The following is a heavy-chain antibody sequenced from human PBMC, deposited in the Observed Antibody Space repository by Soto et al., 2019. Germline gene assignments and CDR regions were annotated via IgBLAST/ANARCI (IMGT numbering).Heavy chain of an antibody. CDR2: IIPIFGRA. V-gene: IGHV1-69*13. D-gene: IGHD1-26*01. CDR1: GGTYSSYA. J-gene: IGHJ4*02. Sequence: ASVKVSCKASGGTYSSYAISWVRQAPGQGLEWLAGIIPIFGRANYAQKFQGRVTITADESTNTAYMELSSLRSEDTAVFYCAASSGTYHEGVDYWGQGTLVTVSS. CDR3: AASSGTYHEGVDY.